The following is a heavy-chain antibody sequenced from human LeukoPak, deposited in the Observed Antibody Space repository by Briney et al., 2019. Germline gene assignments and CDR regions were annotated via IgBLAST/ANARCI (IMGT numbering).Heavy chain of an antibody. CDR2: INHSGST. Sequence: PSETLSLTCTVSGGSISSYYWSWIRQPPGKGLEWIGEINHSGSTNYNPSLKSRVTISVDTSKNQFSLKLSSVTAADTAVYYCARSTDFFLQQTNDAFDIWGQGTMVTVSS. V-gene: IGHV4-34*01. CDR3: ARSTDFFLQQTNDAFDI. CDR1: GGSISSYY. J-gene: IGHJ3*02. D-gene: IGHD2/OR15-2a*01.